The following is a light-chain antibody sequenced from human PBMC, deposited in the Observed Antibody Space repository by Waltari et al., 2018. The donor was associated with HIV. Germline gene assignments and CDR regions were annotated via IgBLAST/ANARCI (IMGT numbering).Light chain of an antibody. CDR3: SSYAGSARVV. Sequence: SALTPPPSPSGSPGQSVTISCPGTSSDVGGSSYVSWSQQHPGRAPKLMIYEVRKRPSGVPERVSGSKSGNTASLTVSGLQAEDEADYYCSSYAGSARVVVGGGTKLTVL. J-gene: IGLJ2*01. CDR2: EVR. CDR1: SSDVGGSSY. V-gene: IGLV2-8*01.